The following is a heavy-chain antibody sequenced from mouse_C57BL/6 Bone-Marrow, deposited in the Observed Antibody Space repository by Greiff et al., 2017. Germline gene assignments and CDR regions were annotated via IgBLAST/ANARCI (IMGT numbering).Heavy chain of an antibody. CDR1: GYTFTSYW. V-gene: IGHV1-50*01. Sequence: QVQLQQPGAELVKPGASVKLSCKASGYTFTSYWMQWVKQRPGQGLEWIGEIDPSDSYTNYNQKFKGKATLTVDKSSSTAYMQLSSLTSEDSAVXYCARLGLYDPYWYFDVWGTGTTVTVSS. CDR3: ARLGLYDPYWYFDV. CDR2: IDPSDSYT. J-gene: IGHJ1*03. D-gene: IGHD2-12*01.